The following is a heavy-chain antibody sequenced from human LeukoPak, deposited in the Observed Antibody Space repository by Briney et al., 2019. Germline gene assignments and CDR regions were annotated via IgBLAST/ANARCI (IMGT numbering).Heavy chain of an antibody. V-gene: IGHV3-23*01. CDR3: ASRPRADMGPLDY. CDR1: GFTFSGCA. Sequence: GGSLRLSCAASGFTFSGCAMTWVRQAPGKGLEWVASITGDGTRTYYTDSVKGRFTISRDNSKNTLYLQMNSLRADETAIYYCASRPRADMGPLDYWGQGPLVTVST. D-gene: IGHD1-14*01. CDR2: ITGDGTRT. J-gene: IGHJ4*02.